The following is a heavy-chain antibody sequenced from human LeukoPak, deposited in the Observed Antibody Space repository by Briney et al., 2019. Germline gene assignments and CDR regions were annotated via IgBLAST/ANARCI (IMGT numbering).Heavy chain of an antibody. Sequence: GGSLRLSCAASAFSLNAYNMNWVRQAPGEGLEWVSYISSSSSTIYYADSVKGRFTISRDNAKNSLYLQMNSLRAEDTAVYYCARPLGYCSSTSCLNFDYWGQGTLVTVSS. J-gene: IGHJ4*02. CDR3: ARPLGYCSSTSCLNFDY. CDR1: AFSLNAYN. D-gene: IGHD2-2*01. CDR2: ISSSSSTI. V-gene: IGHV3-48*01.